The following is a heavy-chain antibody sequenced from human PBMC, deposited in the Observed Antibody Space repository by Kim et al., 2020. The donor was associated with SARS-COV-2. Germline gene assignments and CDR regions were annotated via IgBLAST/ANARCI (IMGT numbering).Heavy chain of an antibody. CDR3: ARATSAALGNFDY. J-gene: IGHJ4*02. V-gene: IGHV4-31*02. D-gene: IGHD3-10*01. Sequence: RVNMSLDTSKNQFSLNLSSVTAADTAVYYCARATSAALGNFDYWGQGTLVTVSS.